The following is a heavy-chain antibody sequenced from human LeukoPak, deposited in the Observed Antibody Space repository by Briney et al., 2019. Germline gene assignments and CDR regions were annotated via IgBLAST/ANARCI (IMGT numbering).Heavy chain of an antibody. CDR2: ISSSSSYI. D-gene: IGHD3-3*01. J-gene: IGHJ4*02. Sequence: GGSLRLSCAASGFTFSSYSMNWVRQAPGKGLEWVSSISSSSSYIYYADSVKGRFTIPRDNAKNSLYLQMNSLRAEDTAVYHCARDPAAFWSGYYTKGMNRFDYWGQGTLVTVSS. CDR1: GFTFSSYS. CDR3: ARDPAAFWSGYYTKGMNRFDY. V-gene: IGHV3-21*01.